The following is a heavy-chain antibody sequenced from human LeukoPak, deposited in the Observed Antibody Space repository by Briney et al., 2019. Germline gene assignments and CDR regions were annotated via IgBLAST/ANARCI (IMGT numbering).Heavy chain of an antibody. CDR1: GYSFTSHW. V-gene: IGHV5-51*01. J-gene: IGHJ4*02. CDR3: ARLASEGTFDY. Sequence: GESLKISCKGSGYSFTSHWIGWVRQMPGKGLEWMGIIYPPDSDTRYSPSFPGQVTISADKSISTDYLQWSSLKASDSAMYYCARLASEGTFDYWGQGTLVTVSS. CDR2: IYPPDSDT. D-gene: IGHD1-1*01.